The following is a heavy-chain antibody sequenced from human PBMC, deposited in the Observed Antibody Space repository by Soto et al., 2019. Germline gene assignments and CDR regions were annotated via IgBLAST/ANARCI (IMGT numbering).Heavy chain of an antibody. V-gene: IGHV4-59*13. D-gene: IGHD3-3*01. CDR2: AYYSGTT. CDR3: AVWSVLTQYSFAS. CDR1: GSSFSGSY. J-gene: IGHJ4*01. Sequence: SETLCLTCAVSGSSFSGSYWSWIRQPPGKGLEWIGYAYYSGTTVYNPALKSRVSISVDTSKKHVSLMLNSVTAADTAVDYFAVWSVLTQYSFASWAHGTLVPASS.